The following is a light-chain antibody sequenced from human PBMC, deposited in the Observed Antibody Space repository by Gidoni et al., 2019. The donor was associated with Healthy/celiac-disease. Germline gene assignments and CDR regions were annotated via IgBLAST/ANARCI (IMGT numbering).Light chain of an antibody. V-gene: IGKV1-39*01. CDR2: AAS. J-gene: IGKJ4*01. CDR1: QSISSY. CDR3: QQSYSTPELT. Sequence: IQMTQSPSSLSASVGDRVTITCRASQSISSYLNWYQQKPGKAPKLLIYAASSLQSGVPSRFSGSGSGTDFTITISSLQPEDFATYYCQQSYSTPELTFGGGTKVEIK.